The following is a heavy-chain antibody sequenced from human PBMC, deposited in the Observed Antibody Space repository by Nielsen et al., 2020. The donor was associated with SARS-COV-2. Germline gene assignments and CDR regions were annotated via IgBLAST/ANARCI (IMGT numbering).Heavy chain of an antibody. D-gene: IGHD3-10*01. CDR3: ATDGGLWFGEINWFDP. Sequence: GESLKISCAASGFTFSSYSMNWVRQAPGKGLEWVSSISSSSSYIYYADSVKGRFTISRDNSKNTLYLQMNSLRAEDTAVYYCATDGGLWFGEINWFDPWGQGTLVTVSS. J-gene: IGHJ5*02. CDR2: ISSSSSYI. V-gene: IGHV3-21*01. CDR1: GFTFSSYS.